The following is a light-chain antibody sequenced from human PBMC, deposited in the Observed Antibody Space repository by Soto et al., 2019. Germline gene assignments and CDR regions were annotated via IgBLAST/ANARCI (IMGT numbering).Light chain of an antibody. J-gene: IGKJ4*01. V-gene: IGKV3D-15*01. CDR1: QSVSSN. Sequence: EIVMTQSPATLSVSPGERATLSCRASQSVSSNLAWYQQKPGQAPRLLIYGASTRATGIPARFSGRGSGTDFTLTISSLQSEDFAVYYCQQYNNWPPLTFGGGTKVEIK. CDR3: QQYNNWPPLT. CDR2: GAS.